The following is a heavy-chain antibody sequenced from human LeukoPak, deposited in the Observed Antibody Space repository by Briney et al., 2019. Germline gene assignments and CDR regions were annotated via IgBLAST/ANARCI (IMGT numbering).Heavy chain of an antibody. V-gene: IGHV3-11*04. CDR2: ISDSGKTI. CDR1: GFNFIDSY. D-gene: IGHD5-18*01. J-gene: IGHJ4*02. CDR3: VRFYSYVIDY. Sequence: GGSLRLSCAASGFNFIDSYMSWVRQAPGKGLEWISYISDSGKTIYYADSVKGRFTISRDNAKNSLFLQMNSLRAEETSIYYCVRFYSYVIDYWGQGALVTVSS.